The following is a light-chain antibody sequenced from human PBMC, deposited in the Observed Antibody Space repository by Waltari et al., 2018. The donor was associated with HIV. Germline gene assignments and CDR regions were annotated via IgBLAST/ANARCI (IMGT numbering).Light chain of an antibody. CDR2: AVN. V-gene: IGLV2-14*01. J-gene: IGLJ2*01. CDR3: SADATSSASVV. CDR1: SSAVGHSYNS. Sequence: QSALTQPASVSGSPGQSITISCTGTSSAVGHSYNSVSWYHRHPGKAPQLIIYAVNKRPSGVSIRCSSSRASNTAALTISGLQAEDEADYYCSADATSSASVVFGGGTKLTGL.